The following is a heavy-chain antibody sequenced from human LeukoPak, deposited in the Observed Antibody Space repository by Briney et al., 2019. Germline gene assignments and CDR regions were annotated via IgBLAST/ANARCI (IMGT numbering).Heavy chain of an antibody. CDR1: GFTFSSYA. CDR2: ISGSGGST. CDR3: AKDASSYFEVYYFDY. V-gene: IGHV3-23*01. D-gene: IGHD3-9*01. J-gene: IGHJ4*02. Sequence: GGSLRLSCAASGFTFSSYAMSWVRQAPGKELEWVSAISGSGGSTYYADSVKGRFTISRDNSKNTLYLQMNSLRAEDTAVYYCAKDASSYFEVYYFDYWGQGTLVTVSS.